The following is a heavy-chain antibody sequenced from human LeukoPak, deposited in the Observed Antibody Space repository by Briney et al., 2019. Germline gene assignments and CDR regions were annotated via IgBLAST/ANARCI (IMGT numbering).Heavy chain of an antibody. CDR2: ISGSGGST. D-gene: IGHD2-15*01. Sequence: GGSLRLSCAASGFTFSSYAMSWVRQAPGKGLEWVSAISGSGGSTYYADSVKGRFTISRDDSKNTLFLQMNSLRAEDTAVYYCANHILGYCSGGSCANFDHWGQGTLVTVSS. CDR1: GFTFSSYA. CDR3: ANHILGYCSGGSCANFDH. J-gene: IGHJ4*02. V-gene: IGHV3-23*01.